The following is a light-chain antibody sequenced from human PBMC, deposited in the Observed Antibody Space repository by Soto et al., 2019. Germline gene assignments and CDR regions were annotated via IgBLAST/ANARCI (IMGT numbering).Light chain of an antibody. CDR3: CSYAGSPYV. J-gene: IGLJ1*01. CDR1: SSDVGAYNY. CDR2: DVS. Sequence: QSVLTQPRSVSGSPGQSVTISCTGASSDVGAYNYVSWYQQHPGKAPKLMIYDVSTRPSGVPDRFSGSKSGTTASLTISGLQAEDEADYYCCSYAGSPYVVGTGTKLTVL. V-gene: IGLV2-11*01.